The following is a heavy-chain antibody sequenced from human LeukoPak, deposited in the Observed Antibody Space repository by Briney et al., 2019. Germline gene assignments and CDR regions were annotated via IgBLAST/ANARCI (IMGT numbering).Heavy chain of an antibody. CDR3: ARGRNAYTFDN. J-gene: IGHJ4*02. CDR1: GFTFSLYW. V-gene: IGHV3-7*04. CDR2: IKEDGSEN. Sequence: GGSLRLSCAASGFTFSLYWMTWVRQAPGKGLEWVANIKEDGSENYYVDSVKGRFTISRDNSKNTLFLQMNSLRAEDTAVYYCARGRNAYTFDNWGQGTLVTVSS. D-gene: IGHD5-24*01.